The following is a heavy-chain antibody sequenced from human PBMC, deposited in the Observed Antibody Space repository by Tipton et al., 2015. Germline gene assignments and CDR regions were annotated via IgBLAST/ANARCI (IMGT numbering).Heavy chain of an antibody. CDR3: ARNFYDYVWGTLDAFDA. CDR1: GYTFRDYE. Sequence: QLVQSGAEVKKPGASVKVSCKASGYTFRDYEINWVRQATGRRLEWVGWINPNTGQTVYAQKFQGRVSVTRDTSTDTVYLELGSLTSDDTAIYYCARNFYDYVWGTLDAFDAWGQGTLVSVSS. D-gene: IGHD3-16*01. V-gene: IGHV1-8*01. J-gene: IGHJ3*01. CDR2: INPNTGQT.